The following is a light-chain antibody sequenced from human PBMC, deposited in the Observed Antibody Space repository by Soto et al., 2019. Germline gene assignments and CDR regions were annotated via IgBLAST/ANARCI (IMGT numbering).Light chain of an antibody. Sequence: EMVMTQSPATMSASYGDSATXSCRASQSVRSSLAWYQQKPFQAPMLLIYAASTRAVSIPSIFSCGRSGPEFDLTISSLRAKDFAVYYCQQYNNWQPITFGPGTRMEIK. CDR3: QQYNNWQPIT. CDR1: QSVRSS. V-gene: IGKV3-15*01. CDR2: AAS. J-gene: IGKJ5*01.